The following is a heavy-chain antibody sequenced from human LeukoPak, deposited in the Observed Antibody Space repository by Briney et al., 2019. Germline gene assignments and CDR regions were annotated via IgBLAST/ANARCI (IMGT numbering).Heavy chain of an antibody. CDR3: ARLAAEGNWFDP. V-gene: IGHV5-51*01. CDR2: IYPGDSDT. CDR1: GFTFTTSW. D-gene: IGHD6-13*01. Sequence: GESLKISCKGSGFTFTTSWIGWVRQLPGKGLEWMGIIYPGDSDTRYSPSFQGQVTISADKSINTAYLQWTSLKASDTAMYYCARLAAEGNWFDPWGQGTLVTVSS. J-gene: IGHJ5*02.